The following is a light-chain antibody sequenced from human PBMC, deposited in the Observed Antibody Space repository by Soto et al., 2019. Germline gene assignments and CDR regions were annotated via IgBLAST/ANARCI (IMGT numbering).Light chain of an antibody. CDR3: QQYGSSFTWT. CDR1: QSVSSSY. Sequence: EIVLTQSPGTLSLSPGERATLSCRASQSVSSSYLAWYQHKPGQAPRLLIYGASSRATGIPDRFSGSASGTDFTLTISRMEPEDFAVYYCQQYGSSFTWTFGQGTKVDIK. J-gene: IGKJ1*01. V-gene: IGKV3-20*01. CDR2: GAS.